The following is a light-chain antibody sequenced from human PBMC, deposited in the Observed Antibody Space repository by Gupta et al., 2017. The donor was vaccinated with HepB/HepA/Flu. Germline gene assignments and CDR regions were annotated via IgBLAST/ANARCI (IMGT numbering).Light chain of an antibody. J-gene: IGLJ1*01. CDR2: GNS. Sequence: QSVLTQPPSVSGAPGQRVTISCTGGSSDIVATYDFHWYQQVPGTAPKLLIYGNSNRPSGVPDRFSGSKSGTSASLAISGLQAEDEAHYYCQSYDSTLNGYVFGTGTEVTVL. CDR3: QSYDSTLNGYV. CDR1: SSDIVATYD. V-gene: IGLV1-40*01.